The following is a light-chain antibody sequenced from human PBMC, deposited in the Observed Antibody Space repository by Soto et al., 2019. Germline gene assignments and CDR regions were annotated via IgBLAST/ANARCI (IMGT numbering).Light chain of an antibody. V-gene: IGKV1-39*01. Sequence: DIQMTQSPSSLSASVGDRVTITCRASQSISSYLNWYQQKPGKAPTLLIYAASSLQSGVPSRFSGSGPGTDFTLTISSLQPEDFETYYCQQSYSTPGTFGQGTKVEIK. CDR1: QSISSY. CDR2: AAS. CDR3: QQSYSTPGT. J-gene: IGKJ1*01.